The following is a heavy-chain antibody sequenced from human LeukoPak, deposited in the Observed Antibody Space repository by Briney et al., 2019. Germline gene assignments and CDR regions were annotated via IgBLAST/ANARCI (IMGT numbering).Heavy chain of an antibody. V-gene: IGHV5-51*01. J-gene: IGHJ4*02. D-gene: IGHD5-12*01. CDR3: ARSGYSGYDSFDY. CDR2: IYPGDSDT. Sequence: GESLKISCKGSGYSFTSYWIGWVRQMPGKGLEWMGIIYPGDSDTKYSPSFQGQVTISADKSISTAYLRWSSLKASDTAMYYCARSGYSGYDSFDYWGQGTLVTVSS. CDR1: GYSFTSYW.